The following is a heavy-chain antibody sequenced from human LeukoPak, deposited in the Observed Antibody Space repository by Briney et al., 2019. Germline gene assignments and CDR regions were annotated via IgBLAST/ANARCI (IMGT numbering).Heavy chain of an antibody. J-gene: IGHJ5*02. Sequence: GGSLRLSCAASGFTVSSYYMSWVRQAPGKGLEWVSVIYSGGSKYYADSVKARFTISRENTNNTLQFQMISLRAEDTAVVYWARSVGWFAGWGQGTPVSVSS. D-gene: IGHD1-26*01. CDR3: ARSVGWFAG. CDR2: IYSGGSK. V-gene: IGHV3-53*01. CDR1: GFTVSSYY.